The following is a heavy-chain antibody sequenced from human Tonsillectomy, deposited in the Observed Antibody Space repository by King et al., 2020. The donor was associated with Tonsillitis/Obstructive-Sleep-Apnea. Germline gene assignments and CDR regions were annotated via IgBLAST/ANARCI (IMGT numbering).Heavy chain of an antibody. D-gene: IGHD2-15*01. CDR2: IYYSGST. V-gene: IGHV4-31*01. CDR1: GGSISSGGYY. Sequence: QLQESGPGLVKPSQTLSLTCTVSGGSISSGGYYWSWIRQHPGKGLEWIGYIYYSGSTYYNPSLKSLVTISVDTSKNQFSLKLSSVTAADTAVYYCERGPEHSGGSWANYYYYMDVWGKGTTVTVSS. J-gene: IGHJ6*03. CDR3: ERGPEHSGGSWANYYYYMDV.